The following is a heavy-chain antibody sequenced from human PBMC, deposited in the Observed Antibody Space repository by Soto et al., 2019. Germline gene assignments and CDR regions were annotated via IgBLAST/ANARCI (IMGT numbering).Heavy chain of an antibody. J-gene: IGHJ3*02. CDR3: ARGLATVTTRWGDAFDI. V-gene: IGHV4-34*01. CDR1: GGSFSGYY. Sequence: SETLSLTCAVYGGSFSGYYWSWIRQPPGKGLEWIGEINHSGSTNYNPSLKSRVTISVDTSKNQFSLKLSSATAADTAVYYCARGLATVTTRWGDAFDIWGQGTMVTVSS. CDR2: INHSGST. D-gene: IGHD4-17*01.